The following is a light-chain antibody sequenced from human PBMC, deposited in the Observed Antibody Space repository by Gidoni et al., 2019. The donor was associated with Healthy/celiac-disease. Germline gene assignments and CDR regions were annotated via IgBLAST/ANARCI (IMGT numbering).Light chain of an antibody. CDR1: SLRSYD. Sequence: SSELTQDPAVSVALGQTVRITCQGDSLRSYDASWYQQKPGQAPVLVIYGKNNRPPGIPDRFSGSSSGNTASLTITGAQAEDEADYYCNSRDSSGNHPHWVFGGGTKLTVL. J-gene: IGLJ3*02. CDR2: GKN. V-gene: IGLV3-19*01. CDR3: NSRDSSGNHPHWV.